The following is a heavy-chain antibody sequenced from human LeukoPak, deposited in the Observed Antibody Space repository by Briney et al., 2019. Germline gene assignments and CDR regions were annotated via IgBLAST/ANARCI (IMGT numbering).Heavy chain of an antibody. V-gene: IGHV3-21*06. CDR2: ISSSSSYI. CDR1: GFTFSSYS. D-gene: IGHD6-13*01. J-gene: IGHJ4*02. CDR3: ARVGSTAEAGTPDY. Sequence: GGSLRLSCAASGFTFSSYSMNWVRQAPGKGLEWVSSISSSSSYIYYADSVKGRFTISRDNAKNSLSLELNSLRVDDTAIYYCARVGSTAEAGTPDYWGQGTLVTVSS.